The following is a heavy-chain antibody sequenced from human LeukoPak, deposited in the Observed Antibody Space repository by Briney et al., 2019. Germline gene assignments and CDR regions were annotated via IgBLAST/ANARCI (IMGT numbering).Heavy chain of an antibody. CDR3: ARWGLVAPGTYYYYYMDV. Sequence: GASVKVSCKASGYTFTNYGVSWVRQAPGQGLEWMGWINAYNGDTHYAQNLQGRLTMTTDTSTSMAFMELRSLRPDDTAVYFCARWGLVAPGTYYYYYMDVWGQGTLVTVSS. CDR2: INAYNGDT. CDR1: GYTFTNYG. D-gene: IGHD2-2*01. J-gene: IGHJ6*03. V-gene: IGHV1-18*01.